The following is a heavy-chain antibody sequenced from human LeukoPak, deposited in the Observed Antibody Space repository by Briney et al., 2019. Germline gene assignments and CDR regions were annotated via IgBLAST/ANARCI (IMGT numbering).Heavy chain of an antibody. J-gene: IGHJ4*02. CDR2: INHSGSA. CDR1: GGSFSGYY. Sequence: SETLSLTCAVYGGSFSGYYWSWIRQPPGKGLEWIGEINHSGSANYNPSLKSRVTISVDTSKNQFSLKLSSVTAADTAVYYCARHGSGRINYSPFDYWGQGTLVTVSS. V-gene: IGHV4-34*01. CDR3: ARHGSGRINYSPFDY. D-gene: IGHD2-21*01.